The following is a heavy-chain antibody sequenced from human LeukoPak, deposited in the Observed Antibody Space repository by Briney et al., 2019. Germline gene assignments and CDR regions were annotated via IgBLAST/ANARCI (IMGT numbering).Heavy chain of an antibody. CDR3: ALYSSGWPDY. CDR1: GYTFTSYG. D-gene: IGHD6-19*01. J-gene: IGHJ4*02. V-gene: IGHV1-18*01. CDR2: ISAYNGNT. Sequence: GASVKVSCTASGYTFTSYGISWVRQAPGQGLEWMGWISAYNGNTNYAQKLQGRVTMTTDTSTSTAYMELRSLRSDDTVVYYCALYSSGWPDYWGQGTLVTVSS.